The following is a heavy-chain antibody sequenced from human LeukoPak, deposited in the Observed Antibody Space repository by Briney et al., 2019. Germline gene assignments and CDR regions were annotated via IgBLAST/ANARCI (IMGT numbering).Heavy chain of an antibody. Sequence: GGSLRLSCAASGFTFSSYSMNWVRQAPGKGLEWVSSISSSSSYIYYADSVKGRFTISRDNAKNSLYLQMNSLRAEDTAVYYCAKDGYYYDSSGSDHWGQGTLVTVSS. CDR3: AKDGYYYDSSGSDH. J-gene: IGHJ4*02. CDR2: ISSSSSYI. D-gene: IGHD3-22*01. CDR1: GFTFSSYS. V-gene: IGHV3-21*01.